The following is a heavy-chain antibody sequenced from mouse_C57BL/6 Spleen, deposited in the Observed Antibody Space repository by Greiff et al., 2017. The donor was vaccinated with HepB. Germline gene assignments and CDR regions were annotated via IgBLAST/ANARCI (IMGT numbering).Heavy chain of an antibody. Sequence: EVQLVESGPGLVKPSQSLSLTCSVTGYSITSGYYWNWIRQFPGNKLEWMGYISYDGSNNYNPSLKNRISITRDTSKNQFFLKLNSVTTEDTATYYCAREKWLLRAMDYWGQGTSVTVSS. CDR2: ISYDGSN. CDR1: GYSITSGYY. CDR3: AREKWLLRAMDY. D-gene: IGHD2-3*01. V-gene: IGHV3-6*01. J-gene: IGHJ4*01.